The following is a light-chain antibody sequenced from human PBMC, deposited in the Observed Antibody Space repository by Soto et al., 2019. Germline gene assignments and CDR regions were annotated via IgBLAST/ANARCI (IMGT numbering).Light chain of an antibody. CDR2: AAS. J-gene: IGKJ5*01. CDR1: QDITSG. CDR3: QQFNSYVIT. Sequence: AIQLTQSPSSLSASVGDRVTITCRASQDITSGLAWYQQKPGKAPNLLIYAASSLKSGVPSRFSGSGSATDFTLTISSLQPEDFATYYCQQFNSYVITFGQGTRLETK. V-gene: IGKV1-13*02.